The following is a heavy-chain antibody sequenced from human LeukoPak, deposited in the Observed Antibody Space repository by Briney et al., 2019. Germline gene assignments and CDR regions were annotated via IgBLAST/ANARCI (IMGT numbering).Heavy chain of an antibody. CDR3: ARSEMATMTINFDY. CDR1: GYTFTGYY. J-gene: IGHJ4*02. CDR2: INPNSGGT. V-gene: IGHV1-2*02. D-gene: IGHD5-24*01. Sequence: ASVKVSCKASGYTFTGYYMHWVRQAPGQGLEWMGWINPNSGGTNYAQKFQGRVTMTRDTSISTAYMELSRLRSDDTAVYYCARSEMATMTINFDYWGQGTLVTVSS.